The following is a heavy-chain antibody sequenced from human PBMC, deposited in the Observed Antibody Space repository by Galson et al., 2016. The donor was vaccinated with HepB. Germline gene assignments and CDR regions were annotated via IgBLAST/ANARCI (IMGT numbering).Heavy chain of an antibody. CDR3: ARDGGGTGGYYYYAMDV. D-gene: IGHD1-14*01. V-gene: IGHV3-13*01. CDR1: GFTFSRYD. Sequence: SLRLSCAASGFTFSRYDMHWVRHVTGKGLEWVSAIGTAGDTYYPGSVKGRFTISRENAKNSLYLQMNSLRDEDTAVYYCARDGGGTGGYYYYAMDVWGQGTTVSLS. J-gene: IGHJ6*02. CDR2: IGTAGDT.